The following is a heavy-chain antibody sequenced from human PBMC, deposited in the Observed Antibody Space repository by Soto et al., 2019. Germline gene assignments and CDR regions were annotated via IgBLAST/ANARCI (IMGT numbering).Heavy chain of an antibody. J-gene: IGHJ6*02. CDR3: VKDRLLIAAVGHGMDV. V-gene: IGHV3-9*01. CDR1: GFTFDEFA. D-gene: IGHD6-13*01. Sequence: EVKLVESGGALVQPGRSLRLSCVASGFTFDEFAMHWVRQAPGKGLEWVSSISWNSGAIGYADSLMGRFTISRDNAKNSLYLQMNSLRPEDTALYDCVKDRLLIAAVGHGMDVWGQGTTVTVSS. CDR2: ISWNSGAI.